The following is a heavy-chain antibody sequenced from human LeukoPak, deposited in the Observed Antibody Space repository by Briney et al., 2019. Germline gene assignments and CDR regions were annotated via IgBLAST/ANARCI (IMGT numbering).Heavy chain of an antibody. J-gene: IGHJ5*02. V-gene: IGHV4-34*01. CDR3: AFDDYRDWFDP. CDR1: GGSFSGYY. CDR2: INHSGST. Sequence: PSETLSLTCAVYGGSFSGYYWSWIRQPPGKGLEWIGEINHSGSTNYNPSLKSRVTISVDTSKNQFSLKLSSVTAADTAVYYCAFDDYRDWFDPWGQGTLVTVSS. D-gene: IGHD4-17*01.